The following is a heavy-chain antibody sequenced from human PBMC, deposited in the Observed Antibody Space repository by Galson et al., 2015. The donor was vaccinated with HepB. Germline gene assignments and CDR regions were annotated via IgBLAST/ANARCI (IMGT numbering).Heavy chain of an antibody. J-gene: IGHJ4*02. CDR3: ARLPSAVRGDHFDY. V-gene: IGHV1-69*06. CDR1: GGTFSSYA. CDR2: IIPIFGTA. D-gene: IGHD3-10*01. Sequence: SVKVSCKASGGTFSSYAISWVRQAPGQGLEWMGGIIPIFGTANYAQKFQGRVTITADKSTSTAYMELSSLRSEDTAVYYCARLPSAVRGDHFDYWGQGTLVTVSS.